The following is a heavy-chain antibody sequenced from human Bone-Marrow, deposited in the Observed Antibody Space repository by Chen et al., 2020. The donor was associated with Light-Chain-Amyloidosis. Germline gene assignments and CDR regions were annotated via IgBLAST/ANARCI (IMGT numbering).Heavy chain of an antibody. CDR2: IVSKANSYAT. CDR3: TRLGSGSYSVAY. V-gene: IGHV3-73*02. J-gene: IGHJ4*02. Sequence: EVQLVESGGGLVQPGGSLKLSCAASGFTFSGSAMHWVRQASGKGLEWVGRIVSKANSYATAYAASVKGRFTISRDDSKNTAYLQMNSLKTEDTAVYYCTRLGSGSYSVAYWGQGTLVTVSS. D-gene: IGHD1-26*01. CDR1: GFTFSGSA.